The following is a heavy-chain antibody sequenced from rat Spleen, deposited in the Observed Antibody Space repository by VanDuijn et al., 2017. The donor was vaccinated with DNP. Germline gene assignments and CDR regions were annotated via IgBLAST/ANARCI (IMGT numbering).Heavy chain of an antibody. V-gene: IGHV3-1*01. Sequence: EVQLQESGPGLVRPSQSLSLTCSVAGFSISTNYWGWIRKFPGNRMEWIGHISYSNSTNYNPSLKSRISITIDTSRNQFFLQLNSVTSEDTATYNCARFWDYGYGDYWGQGVMVTVSS. CDR3: ARFWDYGYGDY. J-gene: IGHJ2*01. CDR2: ISYSNST. D-gene: IGHD1-7*01. CDR1: GFSISTNY.